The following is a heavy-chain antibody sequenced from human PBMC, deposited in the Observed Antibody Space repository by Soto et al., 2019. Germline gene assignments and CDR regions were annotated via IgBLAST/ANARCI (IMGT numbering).Heavy chain of an antibody. CDR3: ARGRDYVCGSYRRRRYYGMDV. CDR1: GFTFSSYS. V-gene: IGHV3-48*02. D-gene: IGHD3-16*02. J-gene: IGHJ6*02. CDR2: ISSSSSTI. Sequence: EVQLVESGGGLVQPGGSLRLSCAASGFTFSSYSMNWVRQAPGKGLEWVSYISSSSSTIYYADSVKGRFTISRDNAKNSVYLQMNSLGDEDTAVYYCARGRDYVCGSYRRRRYYGMDVWCQGTTVTVSS.